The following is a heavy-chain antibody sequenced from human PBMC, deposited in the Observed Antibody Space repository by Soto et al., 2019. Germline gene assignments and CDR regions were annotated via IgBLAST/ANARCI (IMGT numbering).Heavy chain of an antibody. Sequence: LSLTCTVSGGSISSSSYYWGWIRQPPGKGLEWIGSIYYSGSTYYNPSLKSRVTISVDTSKNQFSLKLSSVTAADTAVYYCARPYCSGGSCPWDNWFDPWGQGTLVTVSS. CDR3: ARPYCSGGSCPWDNWFDP. V-gene: IGHV4-39*01. CDR2: IYYSGST. D-gene: IGHD2-15*01. J-gene: IGHJ5*02. CDR1: GGSISSSSYY.